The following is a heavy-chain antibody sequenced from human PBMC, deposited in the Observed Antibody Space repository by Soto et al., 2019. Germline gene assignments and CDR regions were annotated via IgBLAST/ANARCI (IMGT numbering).Heavy chain of an antibody. CDR2: ISYDGSNK. J-gene: IGHJ2*01. CDR3: AREPWWGTAMVLWYLDL. Sequence: QVQLVESGGGVVQPGRSLRLSCAASGFTFSSYAMHWVRQAPGKGLERVAVISYDGSNKYYADSVKGRFTISRDNSKNTLYLEMNRLRAEDTAVYYCAREPWWGTAMVLWYLDLWGRGALVTFSS. D-gene: IGHD5-18*01. V-gene: IGHV3-30-3*01. CDR1: GFTFSSYA.